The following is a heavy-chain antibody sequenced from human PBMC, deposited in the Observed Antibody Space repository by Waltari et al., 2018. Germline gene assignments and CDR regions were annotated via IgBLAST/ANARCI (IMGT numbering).Heavy chain of an antibody. V-gene: IGHV3-74*01. CDR1: GITFNTHW. J-gene: IGHJ1*01. CDR3: AAPGGNDLEYLQR. D-gene: IGHD2-15*01. CDR2: INREGSST. Sequence: EVQLVESGGGLVQPGGSLRLSCAASGITFNTHWMHWVRQAPGKGLVWVSRINREGSSTSYADSVKGRFTISRDNAKNTLYLEMKSLRAEDTAVYYCAAPGGNDLEYLQRWGQGTLVTVSS.